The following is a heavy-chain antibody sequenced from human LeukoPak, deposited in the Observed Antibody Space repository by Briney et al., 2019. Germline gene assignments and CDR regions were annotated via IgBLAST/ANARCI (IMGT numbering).Heavy chain of an antibody. CDR1: GFTFSSYG. Sequence: GGSLRLSCAASGFTFSSYGMHWVRQAPGKGLEWVAVIWYDGSDKNYADSVKGRFTISRDNSKNTLYLQMNSLRAEDTAVYYCAKDKDYGYYMDVWGKGTTVTVSS. V-gene: IGHV3-33*06. CDR3: AKDKDYGYYMDV. D-gene: IGHD3-16*01. CDR2: IWYDGSDK. J-gene: IGHJ6*03.